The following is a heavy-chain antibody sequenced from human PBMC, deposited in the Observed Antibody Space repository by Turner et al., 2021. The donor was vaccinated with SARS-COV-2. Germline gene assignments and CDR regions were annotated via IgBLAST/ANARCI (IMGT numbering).Heavy chain of an antibody. V-gene: IGHV4-39*01. CDR3: ARHWEVAAAAYLARFDP. D-gene: IGHD6-13*01. Sequence: QLQLQESGSVLVKPSETLSLTCSVPCGSISSRSYYWGWIRQPPGKGLEWIGSIYYSGSTYYNPSLKSRVTISVDTSKNQFSLKLSSVTAADTAVYYCARHWEVAAAAYLARFDPWGQGTLVTVSS. CDR1: CGSISSRSYY. J-gene: IGHJ5*02. CDR2: IYYSGST.